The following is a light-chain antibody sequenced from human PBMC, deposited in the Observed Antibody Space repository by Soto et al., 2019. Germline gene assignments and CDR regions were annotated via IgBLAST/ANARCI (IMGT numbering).Light chain of an antibody. CDR3: QQSYSTPLWT. CDR1: QSISSY. CDR2: AAS. V-gene: IGKV1-39*01. J-gene: IGKJ1*01. Sequence: DIQMTQSPSSLSASVGDRVTITCRASQSISSYLNWYQQKPGKAPKLLIYAASSLKSGVPSRFSGSGSGTDFTLTISSLQPEYFATYYCQQSYSTPLWTFGQGTKVEIK.